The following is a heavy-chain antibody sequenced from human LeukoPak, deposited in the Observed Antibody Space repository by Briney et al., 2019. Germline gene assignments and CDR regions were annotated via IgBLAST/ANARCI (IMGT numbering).Heavy chain of an antibody. CDR3: ARRTADVATRAYRTANSSDP. D-gene: IGHD5-24*01. J-gene: IGHJ5*02. Sequence: GGSLRLSCAAAGFISAISSVHWVRQTPGKGLEWVALISYDGSQHYLADSLKGRFTISRDNSKNTLYLHMTRLRDDDTATYYSARRTADVATRAYRTANSSDPCGEESLVTVSS. V-gene: IGHV3-30*04. CDR1: GFISAISS. CDR2: ISYDGSQH.